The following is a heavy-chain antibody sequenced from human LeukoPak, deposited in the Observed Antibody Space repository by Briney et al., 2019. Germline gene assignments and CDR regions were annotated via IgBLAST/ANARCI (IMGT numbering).Heavy chain of an antibody. D-gene: IGHD3-10*01. CDR2: ITSSGNAK. J-gene: IGHJ4*02. CDR1: GFIFSDYY. V-gene: IGHV3-11*01. Sequence: GGSLRLSCAASGFIFSDYYMSWIRQAPGKGLEWVSLITSSGNAKYYADSVKGRFTVSRDSAKNSLYLQMNSLRAEDTAVYYCARGVNGRLSYYFDYWGQGTLVTVSS. CDR3: ARGVNGRLSYYFDY.